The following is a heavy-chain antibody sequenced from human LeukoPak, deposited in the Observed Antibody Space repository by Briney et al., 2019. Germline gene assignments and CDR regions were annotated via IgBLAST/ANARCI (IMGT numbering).Heavy chain of an antibody. CDR3: AKDLTSGDYFDY. J-gene: IGHJ4*02. Sequence: GGSLRLSCAASGFTFSSYAMSWVRQAPGKGLEWVSAISDSGGSTYYADSVKGRFTISRDNSKNTLYLQMNSLRAEDTAVYYCAKDLTSGDYFDYWGQGTLVTVSS. CDR2: ISDSGGST. V-gene: IGHV3-23*01. CDR1: GFTFSSYA. D-gene: IGHD1-14*01.